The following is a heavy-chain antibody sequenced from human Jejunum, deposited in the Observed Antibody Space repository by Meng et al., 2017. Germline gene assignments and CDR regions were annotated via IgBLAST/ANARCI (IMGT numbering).Heavy chain of an antibody. J-gene: IGHJ4*02. V-gene: IGHV3-48*03. CDR3: ARDPTSGY. Sequence: GESLKIPCVASGFSFSGFEMSWVRPAPGKGLEWISYISSSGTTIYQADSLRGRFTISRDNAKNSLYLQMNSLRVEDTAVYYCARDPTSGYWGQGTLVTVSS. CDR1: GFSFSGFE. CDR2: ISSSGTTI. D-gene: IGHD3-10*01.